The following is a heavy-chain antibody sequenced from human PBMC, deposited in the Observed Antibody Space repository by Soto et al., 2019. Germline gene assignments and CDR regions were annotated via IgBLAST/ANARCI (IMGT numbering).Heavy chain of an antibody. CDR3: ARGAQPPYGMDV. V-gene: IGHV1-69*13. J-gene: IGHJ6*02. CDR2: IIPIFGTA. Sequence: ASVKVSCKASGGTFSSYAISWVRQAPGQGLEWMGGIIPIFGTANYAQKFQGRVTITADESTSTAYMELSRLRSEDTAVYYCARGAQPPYGMDVWGQGTTVTVSS. CDR1: GGTFSSYA.